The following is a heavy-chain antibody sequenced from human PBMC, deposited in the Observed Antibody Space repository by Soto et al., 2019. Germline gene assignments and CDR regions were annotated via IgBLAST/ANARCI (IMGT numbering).Heavy chain of an antibody. CDR2: ISAYNGNT. Sequence: GASVKVSCKASGYTFTSYGISWVRQAPGQGLEWMGWISAYNGNTNYAQKLQGRVTMTTDTSTSTAYMELRSLRSDDTAVYYCARAPFCTNGVCSPGRPSFDPWGQGTLVTVSS. D-gene: IGHD2-8*01. CDR1: GYTFTSYG. J-gene: IGHJ5*02. CDR3: ARAPFCTNGVCSPGRPSFDP. V-gene: IGHV1-18*01.